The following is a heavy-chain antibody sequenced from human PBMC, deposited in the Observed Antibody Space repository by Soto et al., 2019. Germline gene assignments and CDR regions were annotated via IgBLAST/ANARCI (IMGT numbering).Heavy chain of an antibody. Sequence: ASVKVSCKVSGYTLTELSMHWVRQAPGKGLEWMGGFDPEDGETIYAQKFQGRVTMTEDTSTDTAYMELSSLRSEDTAVYYCATDYYGSGSYYNWGQGTLATVSS. D-gene: IGHD3-10*01. J-gene: IGHJ4*02. V-gene: IGHV1-24*01. CDR1: GYTLTELS. CDR3: ATDYYGSGSYYN. CDR2: FDPEDGET.